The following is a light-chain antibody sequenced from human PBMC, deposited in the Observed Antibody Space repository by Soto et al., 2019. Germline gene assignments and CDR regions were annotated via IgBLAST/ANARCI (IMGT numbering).Light chain of an antibody. V-gene: IGKV2-28*01. CDR2: LGS. CDR1: QSLLHSNGYNY. Sequence: DIVMTQSPLSLPVTPGESASISCRSSQSLLHSNGYNYLDWYLQKPGQSPQLLIHLGSSRASGVPDRFSGSGSGTDFTLKISRVEAEDVGFYYCMQALQPPLTFGPGTKLEIK. J-gene: IGKJ2*01. CDR3: MQALQPPLT.